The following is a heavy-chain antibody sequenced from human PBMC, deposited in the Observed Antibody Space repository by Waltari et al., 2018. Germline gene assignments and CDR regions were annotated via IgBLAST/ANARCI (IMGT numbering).Heavy chain of an antibody. CDR3: ARAREHSSDFWNGFSFYFDQ. CDR2: MEGGGRAI. Sequence: QVQLVESGGGLVKPGGSLRLSCTASGFSFSDYYMSWIRQATGKGREGISKMEGGGRAINDAEPVQGRFTISGDNAKSSLYLQMNSLRADDTAVYYCARAREHSSDFWNGFSFYFDQWGQGTLVTVSS. V-gene: IGHV3-11*01. CDR1: GFSFSDYY. D-gene: IGHD3-3*01. J-gene: IGHJ4*02.